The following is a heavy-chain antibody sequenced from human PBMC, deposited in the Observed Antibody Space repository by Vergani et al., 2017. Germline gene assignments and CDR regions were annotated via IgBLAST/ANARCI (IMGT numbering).Heavy chain of an antibody. CDR1: GFSLSNYD. D-gene: IGHD3-16*01. Sequence: QVQLVESGGGVVQRGGSLRLSCVTSGFSLSNYDMQWIRQGPGKGLEFVAFIQFDGSNQYYADSVKGRFTLSRDFSKNTLYRQMNSLRTDDTATYYCAKHFRGWGIDYWGQGTQVTVSS. V-gene: IGHV3-30*02. J-gene: IGHJ4*02. CDR3: AKHFRGWGIDY. CDR2: IQFDGSNQ.